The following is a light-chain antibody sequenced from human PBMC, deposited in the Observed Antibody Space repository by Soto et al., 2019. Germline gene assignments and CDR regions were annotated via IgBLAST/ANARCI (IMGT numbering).Light chain of an antibody. CDR2: AAS. V-gene: IGKV3-20*01. CDR3: QQYGSSPWT. CDR1: QTISSNY. Sequence: ETVLTQSPGTLSLSPGERATLSCRASQTISSNYFAWYRQTPGQAPRLLIYAASNRATGIADRFSGSGSGTDFTLIISSLEPEDFALYYCQQYGSSPWTFGGGTKVDIK. J-gene: IGKJ4*01.